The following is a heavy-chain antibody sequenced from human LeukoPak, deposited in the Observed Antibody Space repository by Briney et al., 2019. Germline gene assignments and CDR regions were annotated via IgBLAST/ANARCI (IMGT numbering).Heavy chain of an antibody. CDR1: GYIFTSYG. CDR3: AREDSHSSGWFPFDY. Sequence: ASVKVSCKASGYIFTSYGMSWVRQAPGQGLEWMGWISSNTGDTNYAQKFRGRVTMTSDTSTSTIYMELRSLRSDDTAVYYCAREDSHSSGWFPFDYWGQGTLVTVSS. J-gene: IGHJ4*02. CDR2: ISSNTGDT. D-gene: IGHD6-19*01. V-gene: IGHV1-18*01.